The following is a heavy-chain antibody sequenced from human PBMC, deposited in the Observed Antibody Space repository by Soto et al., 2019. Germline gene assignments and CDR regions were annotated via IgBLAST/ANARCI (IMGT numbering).Heavy chain of an antibody. V-gene: IGHV3-23*01. D-gene: IGHD4-17*01. CDR1: GFTFRNYA. J-gene: IGHJ5*02. CDR3: AKADIPGDGIWLMES. Sequence: VQLLESGGGLVQPGGSLRLSCAASGFTFRNYAMTWARQAPGKGLEWVSSLLRSGSSAYYADSVRGRVTISSDTSANQLYLQMDNLRAENTALYYCAKADIPGDGIWLMESWGQGTVVTVSS. CDR2: LLRSGSSA.